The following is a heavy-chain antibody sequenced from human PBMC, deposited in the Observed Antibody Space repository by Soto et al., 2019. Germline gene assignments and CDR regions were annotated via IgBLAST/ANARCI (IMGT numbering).Heavy chain of an antibody. CDR3: ARGDRGAFDI. V-gene: IGHV3-74*01. CDR2: IHSDGSST. CDR1: GFTFSYYW. J-gene: IGHJ3*02. Sequence: EVQLVESGGGLVQPGESLRLSCAASGFTFSYYWMHWVRQAPGKGLVWVSRIHSDGSSTTYADSVKGRLTISRDNAMNTVYLQMNSLRVEDTAVYYCARGDRGAFDIWGQGTVVNVSS. D-gene: IGHD1-26*01.